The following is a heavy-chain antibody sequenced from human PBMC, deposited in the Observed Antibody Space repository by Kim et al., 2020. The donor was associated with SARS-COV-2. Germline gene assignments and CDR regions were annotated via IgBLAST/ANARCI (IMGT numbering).Heavy chain of an antibody. J-gene: IGHJ4*02. CDR3: AGICGTTSCSDDY. D-gene: IGHD2-2*01. Sequence: YADSVGGRFTTSRDNPKSRVYLQMNSWGAEDTAVYYCAGICGTTSCSDDYWGQGTLVTVSS. V-gene: IGHV3-23*01.